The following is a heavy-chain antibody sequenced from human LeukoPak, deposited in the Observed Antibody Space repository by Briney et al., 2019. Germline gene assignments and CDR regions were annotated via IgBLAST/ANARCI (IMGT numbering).Heavy chain of an antibody. Sequence: GGSLRLSCAASGFTFSSYWMSWVRQAPGKGLEWVANIKQDGSEKYYVASVKGRFTISRDNAKNSLYLQMNSLRAEDTAVYYCARGRNSYGLPWDYWGQGTLVTVSS. CDR1: GFTFSSYW. CDR2: IKQDGSEK. CDR3: ARGRNSYGLPWDY. V-gene: IGHV3-7*03. D-gene: IGHD5-18*01. J-gene: IGHJ4*02.